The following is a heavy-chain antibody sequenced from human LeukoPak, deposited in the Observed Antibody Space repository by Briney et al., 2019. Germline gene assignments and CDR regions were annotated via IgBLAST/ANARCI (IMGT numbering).Heavy chain of an antibody. CDR3: AKDVSTGGVAPGYFYGMDV. D-gene: IGHD3-16*01. CDR1: GFKFDDYG. Sequence: GGSLRLSCVVSGFKFDDYGMHRVRQAPGRGLEWVSGISWSSASTGYAESVEGRFTISRDNAKNSLFLQMDRLRVEDTAVYYCAKDVSTGGVAPGYFYGMDVWGPGTTVTVSS. V-gene: IGHV3-9*01. J-gene: IGHJ6*02. CDR2: ISWSSAST.